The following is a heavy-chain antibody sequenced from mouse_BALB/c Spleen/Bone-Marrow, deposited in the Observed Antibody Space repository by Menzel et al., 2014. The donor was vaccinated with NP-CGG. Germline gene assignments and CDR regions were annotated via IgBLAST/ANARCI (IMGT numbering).Heavy chain of an antibody. CDR1: GFNTKDTY. CDR3: ARWLPLAY. D-gene: IGHD2-2*01. Sequence: VQLKESGAELVKPGASVKLSCTASGFNTKDTYMHWVKQRPEQGLEWIGRIDPANGNTKYDPKFQGKATITADTSSNTAYLQLSSLTSEDTAVYYCARWLPLAYWGQGTLVTVSA. CDR2: IDPANGNT. V-gene: IGHV14-3*02. J-gene: IGHJ3*01.